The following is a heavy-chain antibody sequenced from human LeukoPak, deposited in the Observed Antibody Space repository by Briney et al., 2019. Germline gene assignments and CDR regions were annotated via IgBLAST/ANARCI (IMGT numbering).Heavy chain of an antibody. J-gene: IGHJ4*02. D-gene: IGHD2-8*01. CDR1: GFTFGSYA. CDR2: LYTGGIR. Sequence: GGSLRLSCAASGFTFGSYAMSWFRLAPGKGLEWVSVLYTGGIRYYAGFVRGRFTISRDDSKNTLYLQMNNLRAEDTAIYYCTKMFTKDNWYGGPDYWGQGTLVTVSS. V-gene: IGHV3-23*03. CDR3: TKMFTKDNWYGGPDY.